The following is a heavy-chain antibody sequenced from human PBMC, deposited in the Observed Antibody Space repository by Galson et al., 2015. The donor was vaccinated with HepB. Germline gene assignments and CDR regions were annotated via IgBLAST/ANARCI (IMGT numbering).Heavy chain of an antibody. J-gene: IGHJ4*02. CDR2: IKQDGSEK. V-gene: IGHV3-7*01. CDR3: ARGYAPDY. CDR1: GFTFSSYW. Sequence: SLRLSCAASGFTFSSYWMTWVRQTPGKGLECVANIKQDGSEKSYVDSVKGRFTISRDNAKYSLYLQMNSLRVEDTALYYCARGYAPDYWGQGTLVTVSS. D-gene: IGHD1-1*01.